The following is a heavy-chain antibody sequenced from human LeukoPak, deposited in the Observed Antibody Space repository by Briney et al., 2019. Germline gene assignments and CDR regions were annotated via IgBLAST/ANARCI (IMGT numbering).Heavy chain of an antibody. V-gene: IGHV4-39*01. J-gene: IGHJ4*02. CDR1: GGSISSNSYY. CDR3: ARQYSSAWYSADY. D-gene: IGHD6-19*01. Sequence: SETLSLTCTISGGSISSNSYYWGWIRQPPGKGLEWIGSIYYSGSTDYNPSLKSRVTIFVDTSKNQFSLKLSSVTAADTAVYYCARQYSSAWYSADYWGQGTLATVSS. CDR2: IYYSGST.